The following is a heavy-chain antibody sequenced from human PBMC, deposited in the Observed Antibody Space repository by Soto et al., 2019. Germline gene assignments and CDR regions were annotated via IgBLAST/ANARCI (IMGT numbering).Heavy chain of an antibody. CDR2: INAGNGNT. CDR3: ARHNYGSGSTYFDY. V-gene: IGHV1-3*01. Sequence: ASVKVSCKASGYTFTSYAMHWVRQAPGQRLEWMGWINAGNGNTKYSQKFQGRVTITRDTSKGQFSLKLNSMTAADTAVYYCARHNYGSGSTYFDYWGQGTLVTVSS. J-gene: IGHJ4*02. CDR1: GYTFTSYA. D-gene: IGHD3-10*01.